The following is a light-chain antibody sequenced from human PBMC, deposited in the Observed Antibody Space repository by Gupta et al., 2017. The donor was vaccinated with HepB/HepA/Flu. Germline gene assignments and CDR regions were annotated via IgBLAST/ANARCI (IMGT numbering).Light chain of an antibody. CDR3: QQYGSSPPVT. J-gene: IGKJ4*01. CDR1: QSVSSSY. V-gene: IGKV3-20*01. Sequence: EIGLTQSTGTLSLSPGERATLSCRASQSVSSSYLAWYQQKPGQAPRLLIYGASSRATGIPDRFSGSGSGTDFTLTISRLEPEDFAVYYCQQYGSSPPVTFGGGTKVEIK. CDR2: GAS.